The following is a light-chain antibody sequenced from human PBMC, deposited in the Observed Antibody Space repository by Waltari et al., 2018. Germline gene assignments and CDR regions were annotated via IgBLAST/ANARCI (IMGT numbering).Light chain of an antibody. CDR3: QQYYSTPWT. J-gene: IGKJ1*01. CDR1: QTVLYSSNNKNY. Sequence: SQTVLYSSNNKNYLAWYQQKPGQPPKLLIYWASTRESGVPDRFSGSGSGTDFTLTISSLQAEDVAVYYCQQYYSTPWTFGQGTKVEIK. V-gene: IGKV4-1*01. CDR2: WAS.